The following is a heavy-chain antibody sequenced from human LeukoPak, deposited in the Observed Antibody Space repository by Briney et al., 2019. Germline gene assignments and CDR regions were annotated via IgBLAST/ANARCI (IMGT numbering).Heavy chain of an antibody. V-gene: IGHV4-39*01. D-gene: IGHD6-13*01. CDR1: GGSISSSSYY. Sequence: SETLSLTCTVSGGSISSSSYYWGWIRQPPGKGLEWIGSIYYSGSTYYNPSLKSRVTISVDTSKNQFSLKLSSVTAADTAAYYCARVIAAASEYFQHWGQGTLVTVSS. J-gene: IGHJ1*01. CDR3: ARVIAAASEYFQH. CDR2: IYYSGST.